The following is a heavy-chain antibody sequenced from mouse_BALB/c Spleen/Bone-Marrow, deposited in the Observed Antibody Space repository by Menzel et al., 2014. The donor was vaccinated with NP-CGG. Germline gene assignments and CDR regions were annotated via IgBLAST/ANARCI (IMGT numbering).Heavy chain of an antibody. D-gene: IGHD2-4*01. Sequence: VQLQQSGPELVKPGASVMISCKASGYTFTSYYTHWVKQRPGQGLEWIGWIYPGNVNTKYNEKFKGKATLTADKSSSTAYMQVSSLTSEDTAVYFCARSYDYDGNYAMDYWGQGTSVTVSS. CDR2: IYPGNVNT. CDR1: GYTFTSYY. J-gene: IGHJ4*01. CDR3: ARSYDYDGNYAMDY. V-gene: IGHV1S56*01.